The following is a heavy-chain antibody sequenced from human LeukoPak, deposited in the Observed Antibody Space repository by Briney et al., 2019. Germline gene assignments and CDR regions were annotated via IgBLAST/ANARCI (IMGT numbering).Heavy chain of an antibody. V-gene: IGHV3-23*01. J-gene: IGHJ4*02. CDR2: ISGSSGST. D-gene: IGHD2-2*01. CDR1: GFTFSSYA. Sequence: GGSLRLSCAASGFTFSSYAMSWVRQAPGKGLEWVSAISGSSGSTYYADSVKGRFTISRDNSKNTLYLQMNSLRAEDTAVYYCAKDYGYCSSTSCPMSYFDYWGQGALVTVSS. CDR3: AKDYGYCSSTSCPMSYFDY.